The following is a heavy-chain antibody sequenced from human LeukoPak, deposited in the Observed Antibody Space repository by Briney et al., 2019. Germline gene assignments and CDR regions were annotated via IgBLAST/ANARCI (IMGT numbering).Heavy chain of an antibody. CDR3: ARERVHCSSTSCSIASDAFDI. V-gene: IGHV1-2*02. Sequence: ASVTVSCKASGYTFTGYYMHWVRQAPGQGLEWMGWINPNSGGTNYAQKFQGRVTMTRDTSISTAYMELSRLRSDDTAVYYCARERVHCSSTSCSIASDAFDIWGQGTMVTVSS. D-gene: IGHD2-2*01. J-gene: IGHJ3*02. CDR1: GYTFTGYY. CDR2: INPNSGGT.